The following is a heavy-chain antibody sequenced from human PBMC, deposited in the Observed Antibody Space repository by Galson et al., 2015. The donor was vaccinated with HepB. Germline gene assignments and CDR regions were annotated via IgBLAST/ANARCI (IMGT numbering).Heavy chain of an antibody. D-gene: IGHD3-22*01. CDR3: ARVYYYDSSGYPRYYYGMDV. Sequence: SLRLSCAAAGFTFDDYAMHWVRQAPGKGLEWVSGISWNSFSIGYGDSVKGRFTISRDNAKNSLYLQMNCLRAEDTALYFCARVYYYDSSGYPRYYYGMDVWGQGTTVTVSS. CDR1: GFTFDDYA. V-gene: IGHV3-9*01. J-gene: IGHJ6*02. CDR2: ISWNSFSI.